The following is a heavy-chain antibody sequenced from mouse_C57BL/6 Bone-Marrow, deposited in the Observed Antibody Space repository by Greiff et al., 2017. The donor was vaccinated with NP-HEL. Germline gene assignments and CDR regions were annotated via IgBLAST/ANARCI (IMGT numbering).Heavy chain of an antibody. CDR1: GFTFSSYG. Sequence: EVQGVESGGDLVKPGGSLKLSCAASGFTFSSYGMSWVRQTPDKRLEWVATLSSGGSYTYYPDSVKGRFTISRDNAKNTLYLQLSSLKSEDTAMYYCARKGNWDEGDYWGQGTTLTVSS. V-gene: IGHV5-6*01. CDR3: ARKGNWDEGDY. CDR2: LSSGGSYT. D-gene: IGHD4-1*01. J-gene: IGHJ2*01.